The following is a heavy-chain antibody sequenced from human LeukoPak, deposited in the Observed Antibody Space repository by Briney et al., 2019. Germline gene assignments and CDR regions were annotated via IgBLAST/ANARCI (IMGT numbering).Heavy chain of an antibody. CDR1: GGSISSHY. V-gene: IGHV4-59*08. CDR2: ISYSGST. Sequence: SETLSLTCTVSGGSISSHYWSWIRQPPGKGLEWIGYISYSGSTNYNPSLKSRVTISVDTSKNQFSLKLNSGTAADTAVYYCARGQLRLSNWGQGSLVIVSS. J-gene: IGHJ4*02. D-gene: IGHD6-25*01. CDR3: ARGQLRLSN.